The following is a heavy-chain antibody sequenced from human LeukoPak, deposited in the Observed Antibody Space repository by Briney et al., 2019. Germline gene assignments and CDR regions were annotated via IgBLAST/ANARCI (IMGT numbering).Heavy chain of an antibody. CDR2: ISGSGDST. D-gene: IGHD1-1*01. CDR3: AKGDRFGTTGTMDV. J-gene: IGHJ6*02. V-gene: IGHV3-23*01. CDR1: GFTFSSYA. Sequence: GGSLRLSCAASGFTFSSYAMSWVRQAPGKGLEWVSAISGSGDSTYYADSMKGRITISRDNSKNTLYLQMNSLRAEDTAVYYCAKGDRFGTTGTMDVWGQGTTVTVSS.